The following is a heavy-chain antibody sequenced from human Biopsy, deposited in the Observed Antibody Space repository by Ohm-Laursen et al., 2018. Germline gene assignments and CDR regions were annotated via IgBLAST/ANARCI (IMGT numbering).Heavy chain of an antibody. CDR3: ARQRAGFWFDP. CDR1: GGSVSSDIYY. D-gene: IGHD3-3*01. Sequence: GTLSLTCSVSGGSVSSDIYYWGWIRQPPGKGLEWIGSIHYSGPTFYTPSLKSRVTIAVDTSKNQASLSLTSVTVAETAVYYCARQRAGFWFDPWGQGALVTVSS. J-gene: IGHJ5*02. V-gene: IGHV4-39*01. CDR2: IHYSGPT.